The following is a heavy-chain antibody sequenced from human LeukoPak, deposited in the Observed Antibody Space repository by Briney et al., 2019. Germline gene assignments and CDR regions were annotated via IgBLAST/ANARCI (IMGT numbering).Heavy chain of an antibody. CDR1: GFTVSSIH. CDR2: TYAGGNP. J-gene: IGHJ3*02. CDR3: ARGGRGSAAVVAPRSFDI. Sequence: GSLRLSCAASGFTVSSIHMVWVRQAPGKGLEWVSVTYAGGNPYYADSVKGRFIISRDISKNTLYLQMNSLRAEDSALYYCARGGRGSAAVVAPRSFDIWGQGTMVTVSS. V-gene: IGHV3-53*01. D-gene: IGHD3-22*01.